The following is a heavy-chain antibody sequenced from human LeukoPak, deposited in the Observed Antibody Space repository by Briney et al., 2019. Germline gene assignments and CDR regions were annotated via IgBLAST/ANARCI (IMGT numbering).Heavy chain of an antibody. D-gene: IGHD3-22*01. J-gene: IGHJ3*02. V-gene: IGHV4-34*01. CDR2: INHSGST. CDR1: GGSFSGYY. CDR3: ARRRITMIVVVTDDAFDI. Sequence: SETLSLTCAVYGGSFSGYYWSWLRQPPGKGLEWIGEINHSGSTNYNPSLKSRVTISVDTSKNQFSLKLSSVTAADTAVYYCARRRITMIVVVTDDAFDIWGQGTMVTVSS.